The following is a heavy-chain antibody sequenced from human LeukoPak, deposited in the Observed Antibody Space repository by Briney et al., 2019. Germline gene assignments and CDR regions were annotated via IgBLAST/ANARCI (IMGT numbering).Heavy chain of an antibody. CDR1: GGSISSGGYY. D-gene: IGHD2-2*01. J-gene: IGHJ6*04. Sequence: PSQTPSLTCTVSGGSISSGGYYWSWIRQHPGKGLEWIGYIYYSGSTYYNPSLKSRVTISVDTSKNQFSLKLSSVTAADTAVYYCARDRALYCSSTSCYVYGMDVWGKGTTVTVSS. CDR2: IYYSGST. V-gene: IGHV4-31*03. CDR3: ARDRALYCSSTSCYVYGMDV.